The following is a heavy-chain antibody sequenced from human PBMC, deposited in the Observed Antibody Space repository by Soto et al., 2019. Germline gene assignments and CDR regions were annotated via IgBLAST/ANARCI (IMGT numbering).Heavy chain of an antibody. CDR2: ISATGGGT. D-gene: IGHD1-7*01. CDR1: GLKFSSYA. CDR3: AKAGTLRYGMDV. V-gene: IGHV3-23*01. Sequence: GGSLRLSCAASGLKFSSYAMSWVRQAPGKGLEWVSLISATGGGTYYADSVKGRFTISRDNSKNTLYLQMNSLRAEDTAVYYCAKAGTLRYGMDVWGQGTTVTVSS. J-gene: IGHJ6*02.